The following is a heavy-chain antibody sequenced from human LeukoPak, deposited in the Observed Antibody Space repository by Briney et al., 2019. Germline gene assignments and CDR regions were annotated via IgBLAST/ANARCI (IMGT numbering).Heavy chain of an antibody. CDR1: GGTFSSYA. V-gene: IGHV1-69*04. CDR2: IIPILGIA. D-gene: IGHD6-13*01. Sequence: GASVKVSCKASGGTFSSYAISWVRQAPGQGLEWMGRIIPILGIANYAQKFQGRVTITADKSTSTAYMELSSLRSEDTAVYYCARDRTRYSSSWHLFDYWGQGTLVTVSS. CDR3: ARDRTRYSSSWHLFDY. J-gene: IGHJ4*02.